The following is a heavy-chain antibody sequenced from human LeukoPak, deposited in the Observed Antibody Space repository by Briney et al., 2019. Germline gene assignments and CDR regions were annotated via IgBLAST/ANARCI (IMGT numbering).Heavy chain of an antibody. CDR2: ISSNGGST. J-gene: IGHJ4*02. Sequence: GVSLRLSCSASGFTFSSYAMHWVRQAPGKGLEYVSAISSNGGSTYYADSVRGRFTISRDNSKNTLYLRMSSLRAEDTAVYYCVRGTAMVPNEFDYWGQGTLVTVSS. CDR1: GFTFSSYA. CDR3: VRGTAMVPNEFDY. V-gene: IGHV3-64D*06. D-gene: IGHD5-18*01.